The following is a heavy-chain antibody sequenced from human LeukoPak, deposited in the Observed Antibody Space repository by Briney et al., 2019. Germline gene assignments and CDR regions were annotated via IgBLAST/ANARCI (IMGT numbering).Heavy chain of an antibody. D-gene: IGHD2-21*02. CDR1: GGSFSGYY. CDR3: ASRYCGGDCYKSDPFDY. J-gene: IGHJ4*02. V-gene: IGHV4-34*01. Sequence: SETLSLTCAVYGGSFSGYYWSWIRQPPGKGLEWIGEINHSGSTNYNPSLKSRVTISVDTSKNQFSLKLSSVTAADTAVYYCASRYCGGDCYKSDPFDYWGQGTLVTVSS. CDR2: INHSGST.